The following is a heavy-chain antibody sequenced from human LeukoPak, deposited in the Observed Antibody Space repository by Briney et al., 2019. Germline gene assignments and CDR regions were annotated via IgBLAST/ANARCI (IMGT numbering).Heavy chain of an antibody. CDR3: ARGGGYHGSGSYYNQQFDY. D-gene: IGHD3-10*01. CDR2: ISSDGSNK. Sequence: GGSLRLSCAASGLSFNSCGMHWVRQAPGKGLEWVAVISSDGSNKYYADSVKGRFTISRDNSKNTLYLQMNSLRAEDTAVYYCARGGGYHGSGSYYNQQFDYWGQGILVTVSS. CDR1: GLSFNSCG. J-gene: IGHJ4*02. V-gene: IGHV3-30*03.